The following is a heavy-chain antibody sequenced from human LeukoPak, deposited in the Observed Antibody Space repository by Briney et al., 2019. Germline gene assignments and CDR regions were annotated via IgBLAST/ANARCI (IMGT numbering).Heavy chain of an antibody. D-gene: IGHD3-9*01. J-gene: IGHJ3*02. CDR1: GFTVSSNY. V-gene: IGHV3-53*01. Sequence: GGSLRLSCAASGFTVSSNYMTWVRQAPGQGLEWVSVIYFGGTTYYADSVKGRFTISRDNSKNTVYLQKNSLRVEDTAVYYCARDRGIPVYYDILTGYYWDDAFDIWGQGTMVTVSS. CDR3: ARDRGIPVYYDILTGYYWDDAFDI. CDR2: IYFGGTT.